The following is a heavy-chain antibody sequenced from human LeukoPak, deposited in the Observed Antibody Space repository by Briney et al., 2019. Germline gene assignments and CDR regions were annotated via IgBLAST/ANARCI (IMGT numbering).Heavy chain of an antibody. CDR3: ARDMYYYDRGDHWFDP. J-gene: IGHJ5*02. Sequence: SETLSLTCTVSGGSISSYYWSWIRQPPGKGLEWIGYIYYSGSTNYNPSLKSRVTISVDTSKNQFSLKLSSVTAADTAVYYCARDMYYYDRGDHWFDPWGQGTLVTVSS. V-gene: IGHV4-59*01. CDR2: IYYSGST. CDR1: GGSISSYY. D-gene: IGHD3-22*01.